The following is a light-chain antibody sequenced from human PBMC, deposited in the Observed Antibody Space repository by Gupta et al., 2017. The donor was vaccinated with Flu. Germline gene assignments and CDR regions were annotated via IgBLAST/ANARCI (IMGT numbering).Light chain of an antibody. CDR3: AAWDDSLNGYV. CDR1: SSNIGSNT. V-gene: IGLV1-44*01. CDR2: SNN. J-gene: IGLJ1*01. Sequence: QSVLTQPPSASGTPGQRVTIPCSGSSSNIGSNTVNWYQRLPGSAPNLLIYSNNQRPSGVPDRFSGSKSGTSASLAISGLQSEDEADYYCAAWDDSLNGYVFGTGTKVTVL.